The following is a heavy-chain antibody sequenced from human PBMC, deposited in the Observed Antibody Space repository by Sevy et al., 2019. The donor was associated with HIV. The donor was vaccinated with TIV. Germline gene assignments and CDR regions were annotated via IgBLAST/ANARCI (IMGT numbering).Heavy chain of an antibody. CDR2: ISGSGGST. D-gene: IGHD6-13*01. CDR3: AKDRRRAAGGTYDY. V-gene: IGHV3-23*01. Sequence: GGSLRLSCAASGFTFSSYAMSWVRQAPGKGLEWVSAISGSGGSTYYADSVKGRFTISRDNSKNTLYLQRNSLRAEDTAVYYCAKDRRRAAGGTYDYWGQGTLVTVSS. CDR1: GFTFSSYA. J-gene: IGHJ4*02.